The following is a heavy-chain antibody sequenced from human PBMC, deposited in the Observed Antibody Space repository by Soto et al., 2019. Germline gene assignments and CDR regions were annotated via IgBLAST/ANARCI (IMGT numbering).Heavy chain of an antibody. CDR1: GGSISSGDYY. J-gene: IGHJ4*02. CDR2: IYYSGST. D-gene: IGHD2-15*01. Sequence: QVQLQESGPGLVKPSQTLSLTCTVSGGSISSGDYYWSWIRQPPGKGLEWIGYIYYSGSTYYNPSLKRRVTISVDTSKDQFSLKLSSVPAADTAVYYCAGGGYCSGGSCYEAYYFDYWGQGTLVTVSS. CDR3: AGGGYCSGGSCYEAYYFDY. V-gene: IGHV4-30-4*01.